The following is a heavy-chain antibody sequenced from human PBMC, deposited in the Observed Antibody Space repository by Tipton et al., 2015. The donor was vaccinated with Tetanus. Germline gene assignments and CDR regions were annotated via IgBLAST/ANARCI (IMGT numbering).Heavy chain of an antibody. CDR2: IYNIGTT. J-gene: IGHJ3*02. CDR3: ARGRRIQLWNDAFDI. CDR1: GDSISSFH. D-gene: IGHD5-18*01. V-gene: IGHV4-59*08. Sequence: GLVKPSETLSLTCTVSGDSISSFHWSWIRQPPGKGLEWIGYIYNIGTTKYNPSLKSRVTILLDMSKNQLSLKLSSMTAADTAVYYCARGRRIQLWNDAFDIWGQGTMVTVSS.